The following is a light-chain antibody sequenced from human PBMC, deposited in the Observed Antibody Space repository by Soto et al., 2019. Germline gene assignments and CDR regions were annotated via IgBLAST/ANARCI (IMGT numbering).Light chain of an antibody. CDR3: QSYDSSIRV. Sequence: FMLTQPHSVSESPGKTVTISCTRSSGSIASNYVQWYQQRPGSAPTTVISEDNQRPSGVPDRFSGSIDSSSNSASLTISGLKTEDEADYYCQSYDSSIRVFGGGTKLTVL. CDR2: EDN. J-gene: IGLJ2*01. V-gene: IGLV6-57*04. CDR1: SGSIASNY.